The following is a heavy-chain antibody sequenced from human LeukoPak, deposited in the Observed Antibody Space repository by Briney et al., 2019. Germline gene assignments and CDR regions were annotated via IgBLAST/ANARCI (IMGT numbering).Heavy chain of an antibody. CDR1: GYTFTSYG. D-gene: IGHD1-1*01. CDR2: ISAYNGNT. Sequence: GASVKVSCKASGYTFTSYGISRGRQAPGQGVEWMGWISAYNGNTNYAQKLQGRVTMTTDTSTSTAYMELRSLRSDDTAVYYCAARGGATGTTQGDAFDIWGQGTMVTVSS. CDR3: AARGGATGTTQGDAFDI. J-gene: IGHJ3*02. V-gene: IGHV1-18*04.